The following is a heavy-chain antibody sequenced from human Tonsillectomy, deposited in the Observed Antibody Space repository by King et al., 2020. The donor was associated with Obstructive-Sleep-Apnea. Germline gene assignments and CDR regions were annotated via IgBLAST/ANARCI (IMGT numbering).Heavy chain of an antibody. CDR2: IYYSGST. Sequence: PLQESGPGLVKPSQTLSLTCTVSGGSISSGDYYWSWIRQPPGKGLEWIGYIYYSGSTYYNPSLKSRVTISVDTSKNQFSLKLSSVTAADTAVYYCARLAATRYYYYGMDVWGQGTTVTVSS. CDR3: ARLAATRYYYYGMDV. V-gene: IGHV4-30-4*01. J-gene: IGHJ6*02. CDR1: GGSISSGDYY. D-gene: IGHD2-15*01.